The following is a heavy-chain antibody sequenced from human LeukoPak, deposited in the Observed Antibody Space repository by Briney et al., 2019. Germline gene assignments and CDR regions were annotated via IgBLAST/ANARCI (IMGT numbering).Heavy chain of an antibody. Sequence: GKSLRLSCAASGFTFSNYGMHWVRQAPDKGLEWVAVIFYDGSNKHYAESVKGRFTISRDNSKNTVHLQMDGLRAEDTAVYYCARDQAFYFSYVDYWGQGSLVTVSS. V-gene: IGHV3-33*01. CDR1: GFTFSNYG. D-gene: IGHD2/OR15-2a*01. CDR3: ARDQAFYFSYVDY. J-gene: IGHJ4*02. CDR2: IFYDGSNK.